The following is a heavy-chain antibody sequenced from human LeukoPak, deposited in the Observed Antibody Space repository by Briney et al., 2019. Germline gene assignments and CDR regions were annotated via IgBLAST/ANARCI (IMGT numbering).Heavy chain of an antibody. J-gene: IGHJ3*02. V-gene: IGHV4-59*12. CDR2: IYYSGST. Sequence: SETLSLTCTVSSGSISSYYWSWIRQPPGKGLEWIGYIYYSGSTYYNPSLKSRVTISVDTSKNQFSLKLSSVTAADTAVYYCARGHGDYGDAFDIWGQGTMVTVSS. CDR3: ARGHGDYGDAFDI. CDR1: SGSISSYY. D-gene: IGHD4-17*01.